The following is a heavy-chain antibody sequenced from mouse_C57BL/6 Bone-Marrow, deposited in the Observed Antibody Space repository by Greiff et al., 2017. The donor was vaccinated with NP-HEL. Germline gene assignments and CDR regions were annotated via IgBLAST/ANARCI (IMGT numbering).Heavy chain of an antibody. V-gene: IGHV5-12*01. Sequence: DVMLVESGGGLVQPGGSLKLSCAASGFTFSDYYMYWVRQTPEKRLEWVAYISNGGGSTYYPDTVKGRFTISRDNAKNTLYLQMSRLKSEDTAMYYCARHEVAYWGQGTLVTVSA. CDR1: GFTFSDYY. CDR3: ARHEVAY. J-gene: IGHJ3*01. CDR2: ISNGGGST.